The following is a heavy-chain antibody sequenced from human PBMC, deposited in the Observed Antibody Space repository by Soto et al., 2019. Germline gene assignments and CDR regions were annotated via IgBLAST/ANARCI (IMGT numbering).Heavy chain of an antibody. CDR1: GGSISSYY. J-gene: IGHJ4*02. V-gene: IGHV4-59*12. D-gene: IGHD3-22*01. CDR3: ARGYYYDSSGYYPH. CDR2: IYYSGST. Sequence: SETLSLTCTVSGGSISSYYWSWIRQPPGKGLEWIGYIYYSGSTNYNPSLKSRVTISVDTSKNQFSLKLSSVTAADTAVYYCARGYYYDSSGYYPHWGQGTLVTVSS.